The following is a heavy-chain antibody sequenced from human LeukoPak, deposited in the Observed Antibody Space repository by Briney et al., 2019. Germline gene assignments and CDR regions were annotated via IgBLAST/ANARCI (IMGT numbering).Heavy chain of an antibody. D-gene: IGHD2-21*02. J-gene: IGHJ4*02. CDR3: VKGIVVVTARAFDY. V-gene: IGHV3-23*01. CDR2: LSGGARST. Sequence: GGSLRLSCAASGFTFSSYAMSWVRQAPGRGLEWVSTLSGGARSTYYADSVKGRFTISRDNSKNTLYLQMSSLRPEDTAVYYCVKGIVVVTARAFDYWGQGTLVTVSS. CDR1: GFTFSSYA.